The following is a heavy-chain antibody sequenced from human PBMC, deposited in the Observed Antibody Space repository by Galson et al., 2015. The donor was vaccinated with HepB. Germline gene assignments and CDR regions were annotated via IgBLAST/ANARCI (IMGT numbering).Heavy chain of an antibody. Sequence: SLRLSCAASGFTFSNYWMSWVRQAPGKGLEWVANIAEDGSDKYYVDSVKGRFPISRDNGKSSLFLQMNSLRAEDTAVYYCARHKVNTAAREYWGQGTLVTVSS. D-gene: IGHD5-18*01. CDR2: IAEDGSDK. J-gene: IGHJ4*02. CDR3: ARHKVNTAAREY. V-gene: IGHV3-7*01. CDR1: GFTFSNYW.